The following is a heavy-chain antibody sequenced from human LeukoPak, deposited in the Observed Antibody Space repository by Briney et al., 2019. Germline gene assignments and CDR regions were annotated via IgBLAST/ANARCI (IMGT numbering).Heavy chain of an antibody. CDR2: INPTSGDT. CDR1: GYTFTSYY. D-gene: IGHD6-25*01. Sequence: ASVKVSCKASGYTFTSYYVHWVRPAPGQGLQWMGIINPTSGDTNYAQNFQGRVTMTRDMSTSTVYMELSSLRSEDTAVYYCARYGFSSVWQGGWHAFDIWGHGTMVTVSS. CDR3: ARYGFSSVWQGGWHAFDI. V-gene: IGHV1-46*01. J-gene: IGHJ3*02.